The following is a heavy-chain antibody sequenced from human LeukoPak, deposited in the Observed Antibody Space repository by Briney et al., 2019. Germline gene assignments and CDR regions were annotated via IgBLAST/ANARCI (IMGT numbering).Heavy chain of an antibody. CDR3: ARMTEVRDFWNGYRHYMDV. D-gene: IGHD3-3*01. CDR2: ISGSGGST. CDR1: GFTFSSYA. Sequence: GGSLRLSCAASGFTFSSYAMSWVRQAPGKGLEWVSAISGSGGSTYYADSVKGRFTISRDNSKNTLYLQMNSLRAEDTAVYYCARMTEVRDFWNGYRHYMDVWGKGTTVTVSS. V-gene: IGHV3-23*01. J-gene: IGHJ6*03.